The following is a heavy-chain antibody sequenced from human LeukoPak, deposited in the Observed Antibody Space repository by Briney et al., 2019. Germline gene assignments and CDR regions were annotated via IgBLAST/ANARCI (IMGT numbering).Heavy chain of an antibody. CDR3: ARGLEDIVVVPAAISLDV. D-gene: IGHD2-2*01. CDR2: IYYSGST. J-gene: IGHJ6*02. Sequence: SETLSLTCTVSGGSISSSRYSWGWIRQPPGKGLEWIGSIYYSGSTYYNPSLKSRVTISVDTSKNQFSLKLSSVTAADTAVYYCARGLEDIVVVPAAISLDVWGQGTTVTVSS. V-gene: IGHV4-39*01. CDR1: GGSISSSRYS.